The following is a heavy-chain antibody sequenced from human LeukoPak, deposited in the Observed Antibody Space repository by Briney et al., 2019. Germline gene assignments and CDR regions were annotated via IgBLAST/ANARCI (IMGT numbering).Heavy chain of an antibody. V-gene: IGHV3-7*01. CDR1: GFTFSTAS. J-gene: IGHJ4*02. Sequence: HPGGSLRLPCAASGFTFSTASLHWVRQAPGKGLEWVANIKQDGSEKYYVDSVKGRFTISRDNAKNSLYLQMNSLRAEDTAVYYCARVRIAARRFDYWGQGTLVTVSS. CDR2: IKQDGSEK. CDR3: ARVRIAARRFDY. D-gene: IGHD6-6*01.